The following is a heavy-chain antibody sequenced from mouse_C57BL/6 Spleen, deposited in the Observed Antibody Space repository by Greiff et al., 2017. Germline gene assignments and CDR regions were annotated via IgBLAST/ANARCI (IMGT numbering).Heavy chain of an antibody. CDR3: ARPIYYYGSSHLDY. Sequence: VQLKQSGPELVKPGASVKISCKASGYSFTGYYMNWVKQSPEKSLEWIGEINPSTGGTTYNQKFKAKATLTVDKSSSTAYMQLKSLTSEDSAVYYCARPIYYYGSSHLDYWGQGTTLTVSS. D-gene: IGHD1-1*01. CDR2: INPSTGGT. CDR1: GYSFTGYY. V-gene: IGHV1-42*01. J-gene: IGHJ2*01.